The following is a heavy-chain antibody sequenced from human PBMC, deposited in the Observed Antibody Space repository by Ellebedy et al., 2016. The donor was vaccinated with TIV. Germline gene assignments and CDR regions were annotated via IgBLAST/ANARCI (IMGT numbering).Heavy chain of an antibody. CDR2: INASGGNT. J-gene: IGHJ4*02. CDR1: GYTFTSYY. V-gene: IGHV1-46*01. D-gene: IGHD5-24*01. Sequence: AASVKVSCKASGYTFTSYYMHWVRQAPGQGLEWMGIINASGGNTSYAQKFQGRVTMTRDTSTSIVYMELSSLRSEDTAVYYCARDYNRDRYNSRTDYWGQGTLVTVSS. CDR3: ARDYNRDRYNSRTDY.